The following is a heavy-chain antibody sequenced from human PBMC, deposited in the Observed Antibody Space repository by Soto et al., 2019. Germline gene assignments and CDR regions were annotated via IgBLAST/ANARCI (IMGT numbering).Heavy chain of an antibody. CDR1: GFTFSSYG. Sequence: QVQLVESGGGVVQPGRSLRLSCAASGFTFSSYGVHWVRQAPGKGLEWVAVIWYDGSNKYYADSVKGRFTISRDNSKNTLYLQMNSLRADDTAVYYCARSIAAAGFNWFNPWGQGTLVTVSS. CDR2: IWYDGSNK. J-gene: IGHJ5*02. D-gene: IGHD6-13*01. V-gene: IGHV3-33*01. CDR3: ARSIAAAGFNWFNP.